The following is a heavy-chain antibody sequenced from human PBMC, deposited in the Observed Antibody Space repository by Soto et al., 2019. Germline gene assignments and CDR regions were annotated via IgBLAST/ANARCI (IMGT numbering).Heavy chain of an antibody. CDR1: GFTFSNAW. CDR3: TTGKPIYYYYYGMDV. CDR2: IKSKTDGGTT. V-gene: IGHV3-15*01. Sequence: GGSLRLSCAASGFTFSNAWMSWVRQAPGKGLEWVGRIKSKTDGGTTDYAAPVKGRFTISRDDSKNTLYLQMNSLKTEDTAVYYCTTGKPIYYYYYGMDVWGQGTTVTVSS. J-gene: IGHJ6*02.